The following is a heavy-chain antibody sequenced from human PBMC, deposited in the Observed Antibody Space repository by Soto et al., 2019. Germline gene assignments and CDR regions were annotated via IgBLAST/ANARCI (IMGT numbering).Heavy chain of an antibody. CDR3: ARGDYDSSGLDY. D-gene: IGHD3-22*01. V-gene: IGHV4-31*03. Sequence: QVQLQESGPGLVKPSQTLSLTCTVSGGSISSGGYYWSWIRQHPGKGLEWIGYIYYSGSTYYNPSIKSRGTISVGTSKNQFSLKLSSVAAADTAVYYCARGDYDSSGLDYWGQGTLVTVSS. CDR2: IYYSGST. CDR1: GGSISSGGYY. J-gene: IGHJ4*02.